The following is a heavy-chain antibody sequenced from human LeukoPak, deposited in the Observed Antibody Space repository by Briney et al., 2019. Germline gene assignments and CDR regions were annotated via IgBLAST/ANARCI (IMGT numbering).Heavy chain of an antibody. J-gene: IGHJ4*02. Sequence: SETLFLTCTVSGGSLSSYSWSWIRQPPGKGLEWIGYVYYSGSTNYNPSLKSRVTISVDTSKNQFSLNLSSVTAADTAVYYCARLTSGSGTYLFDYWGQGTLVTVSS. CDR3: ARLTSGSGTYLFDY. V-gene: IGHV4-59*08. D-gene: IGHD3-10*01. CDR2: VYYSGST. CDR1: GGSLSSYS.